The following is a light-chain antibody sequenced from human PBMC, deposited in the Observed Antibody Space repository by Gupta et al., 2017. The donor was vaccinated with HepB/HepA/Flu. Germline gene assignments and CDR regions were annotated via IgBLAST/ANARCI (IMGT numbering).Light chain of an antibody. J-gene: IGKJ3*01. CDR3: QHHGTILFS. V-gene: IGKV3-20*01. CDR2: GAS. Sequence: IVLTQSPGTLSLSPGEGATLFCRASQSIRNNFLGWYQQKPGQAPRLLIYGASIRAIGIPDRFSGSGSGTDFTLTISRLEPEVSAVYYCQHHGTILFSFGPGTKVDIK. CDR1: QSIRNNF.